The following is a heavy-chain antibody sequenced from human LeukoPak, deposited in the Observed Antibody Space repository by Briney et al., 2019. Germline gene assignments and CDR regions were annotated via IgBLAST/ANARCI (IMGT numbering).Heavy chain of an antibody. CDR1: GFIFRNYG. CDR2: ISGSGGST. Sequence: PGGSLRLSCAASGFIFRNYGMNWVRQAPGKGLEWVSAISGSGGSTYYADSVKGRFTISRDNSKNTLYLQMNSLRAEDTAVYYCAKASAMIVVVSKHFDYWGQGTLVTVSS. J-gene: IGHJ4*02. V-gene: IGHV3-23*01. D-gene: IGHD3-22*01. CDR3: AKASAMIVVVSKHFDY.